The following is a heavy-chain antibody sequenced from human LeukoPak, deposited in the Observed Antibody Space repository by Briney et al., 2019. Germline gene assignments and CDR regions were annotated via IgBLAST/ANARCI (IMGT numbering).Heavy chain of an antibody. CDR2: ISSSGTYI. Sequence: GGSLRLSCAASGFTFSRYSMNWVRQAPGKGLEWVSSISSSGTYIYYADSVKGRFTLSRDNAKNSLYLQMNSLRGEDTAVYYCARVSESKWCFDLWGRGTLVTVSS. CDR3: ARVSESKWCFDL. J-gene: IGHJ2*01. D-gene: IGHD1-14*01. V-gene: IGHV3-21*01. CDR1: GFTFSRYS.